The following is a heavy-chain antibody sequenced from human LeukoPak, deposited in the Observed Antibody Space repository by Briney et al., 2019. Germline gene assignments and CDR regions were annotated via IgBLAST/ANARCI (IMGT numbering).Heavy chain of an antibody. D-gene: IGHD5-12*01. CDR3: ARDSGYDWASDFLTYSFDY. CDR2: INPNSGGT. CDR1: GYTFTGYY. V-gene: IGHV1-2*02. Sequence: RASVKVSCKASGYTFTGYYMHWVRQAPGQGLEGMGLINPNSGGTNYAQKFQGRVTMTRGTSISTRYIELSRMRSDDTAVYYCARDSGYDWASDFLTYSFDYWGQGTLVTVSS. J-gene: IGHJ4*02.